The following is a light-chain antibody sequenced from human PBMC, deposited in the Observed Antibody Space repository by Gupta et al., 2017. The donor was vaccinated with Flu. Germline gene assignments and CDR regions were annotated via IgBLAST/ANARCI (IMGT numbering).Light chain of an antibody. CDR2: DAS. J-gene: IGKJ1*01. CDR3: QQYNNWPPWT. Sequence: EIVMTQSPATLSVSPGERATLSCRASQSINTNLAWYQQKPGQAPRVIIYDASTRATDIPARFFGSGSGTDFTLAISSLQSEDFAVYYCQQYNNWPPWTFGQGTKVEVK. CDR1: QSINTN. V-gene: IGKV3-15*01.